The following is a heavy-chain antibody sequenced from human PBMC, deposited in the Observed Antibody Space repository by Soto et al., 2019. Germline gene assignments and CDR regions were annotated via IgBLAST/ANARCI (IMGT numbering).Heavy chain of an antibody. Sequence: GGSLILSCAASGFTFSTYGMHWVRQAPGKGLEWVAVISYDGSKKYYADSVKGRFTISRDNSKNTLYLQMNSLSTDDTAVYYCAKDHLSGWYKYYFDYWGQGTLVTVSS. J-gene: IGHJ4*02. V-gene: IGHV3-30*18. CDR3: AKDHLSGWYKYYFDY. CDR1: GFTFSTYG. CDR2: ISYDGSKK. D-gene: IGHD6-19*01.